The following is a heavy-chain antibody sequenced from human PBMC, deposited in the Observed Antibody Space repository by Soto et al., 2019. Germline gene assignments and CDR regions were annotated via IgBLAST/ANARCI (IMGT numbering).Heavy chain of an antibody. CDR1: GFTFSSYN. CDR3: AVIVVGVSWDYFDY. J-gene: IGHJ4*02. D-gene: IGHD3-22*01. V-gene: IGHV3-21*01. Sequence: KPGGSLRLSCAASGFTFSSYNMNWVRQAPGKGLEWVSSISSSSSYIYYADSVKGRFTTSRDNAKNSLYLQMNSLRAEDTAVYYCAVIVVGVSWDYFDYWGQGTLVTVSS. CDR2: ISSSSSYI.